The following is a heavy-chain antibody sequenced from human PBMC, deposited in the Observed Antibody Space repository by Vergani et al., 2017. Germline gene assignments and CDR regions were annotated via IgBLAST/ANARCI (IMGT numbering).Heavy chain of an antibody. CDR2: VYWNDDK. Sequence: QITLKESGPTLVKPTQTLTLTCTVSGFSVSSSGVGVAWIRQPPGKALECLAIVYWNDDKRYSPSLMGRLTIANDTSRNQVVLTMTNMDPVHTATYYCGQGVICDDNQEFVDYWGPGSLVTVSS. J-gene: IGHJ4*02. CDR3: GQGVICDDNQEFVDY. D-gene: IGHD1-1*01. V-gene: IGHV2-5*01. CDR1: GFSVSSSGVG.